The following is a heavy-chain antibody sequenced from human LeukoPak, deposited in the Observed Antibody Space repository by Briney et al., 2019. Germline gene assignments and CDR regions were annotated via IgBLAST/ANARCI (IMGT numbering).Heavy chain of an antibody. CDR3: ARDPYSSGWFDY. CDR1: GYTFTGYY. CDR2: INPNSGGT. J-gene: IGHJ4*02. D-gene: IGHD6-19*01. Sequence: ASVKVSCKASGYTFTGYYMHWVRQAPGQGLEWMGWINPNSGGTNYAQKFQGWVTMTRDTSISTAYMELSSLRSEDTAVYYCARDPYSSGWFDYWGQGTLVTVSS. V-gene: IGHV1-2*04.